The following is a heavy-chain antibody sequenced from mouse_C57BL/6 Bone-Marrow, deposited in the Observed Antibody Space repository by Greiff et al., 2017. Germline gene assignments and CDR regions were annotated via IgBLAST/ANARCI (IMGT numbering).Heavy chain of an antibody. CDR3: ARAANYIGD. J-gene: IGHJ2*01. D-gene: IGHD1-3*01. V-gene: IGHV1-7*01. CDR2: INPSSGYT. Sequence: QVQLQQSGAELAKPGASVKLSCKASGYTFTSYWMHWVKQRPGQGLEWLGYINPSSGYTKYNQKFKDKATLTADNSSSTAYMQLSSQTDEDSAVYYCARAANYIGDGGQGTTGTVSS. CDR1: GYTFTSYW.